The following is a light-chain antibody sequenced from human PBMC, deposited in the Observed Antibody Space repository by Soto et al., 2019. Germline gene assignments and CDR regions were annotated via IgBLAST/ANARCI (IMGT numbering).Light chain of an antibody. CDR2: GAS. Sequence: EIVLTQSPGTLSLSPGERATLSCRASQSVSSSYLVWYPQKPGQAPRLLIYGASSRATGIPDRFSGSGSGTDFTLTISRLEPEEFAVYYCQQYDSSSWTFGQGKKVEIK. V-gene: IGKV3-20*01. CDR3: QQYDSSSWT. J-gene: IGKJ1*01. CDR1: QSVSSSY.